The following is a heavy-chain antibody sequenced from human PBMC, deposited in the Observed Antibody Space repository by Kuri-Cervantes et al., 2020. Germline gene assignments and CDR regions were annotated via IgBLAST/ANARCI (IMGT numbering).Heavy chain of an antibody. CDR2: INAGNGNT. Sequence: ASVQVSCKASGYTFTSYAMHWVRQAPGQRLEWMGWINAGNGNTKYSQKFQGRVTITRDTSASTAYMELSSLRSEDTAVYYCARVRVPATAYYYYYYMDVWGKGTTVTVSS. D-gene: IGHD2-2*01. J-gene: IGHJ6*03. V-gene: IGHV1-3*01. CDR1: GYTFTSYA. CDR3: ARVRVPATAYYYYYYMDV.